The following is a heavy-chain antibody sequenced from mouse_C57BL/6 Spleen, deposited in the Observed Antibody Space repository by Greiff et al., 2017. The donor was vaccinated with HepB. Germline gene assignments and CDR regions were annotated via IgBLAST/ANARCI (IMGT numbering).Heavy chain of an antibody. J-gene: IGHJ2*01. V-gene: IGHV1-69*01. CDR1: GYTFTSYW. Sequence: QVQLQQSGAELVMPGASVKLSCKASGYTFTSYWMHWVKQRPGQGLEWIGEIDPSDSYTNYNQKFKGKSTLTVDKSSSTAYMQLSSLTSEDSAVYYCARLGSYDYDDYWGQGTTLTVSS. D-gene: IGHD2-4*01. CDR3: ARLGSYDYDDY. CDR2: IDPSDSYT.